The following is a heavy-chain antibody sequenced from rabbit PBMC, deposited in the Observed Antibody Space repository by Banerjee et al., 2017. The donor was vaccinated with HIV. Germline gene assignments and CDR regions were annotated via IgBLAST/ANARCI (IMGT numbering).Heavy chain of an antibody. D-gene: IGHD1-1*01. Sequence: LVEYGGDLVQPGASLTLTCTASGFDFSAYTFMCWVRQAPGKGLEWIACIDTGSRGFTYFASWAKGRFTISKASSTTVTLQMTSLTAADTATYFCARNYVNAFDPWGPGTLVTVS. CDR3: ARNYVNAFDP. CDR2: IDTGSRGFT. V-gene: IGHV1S40*01. J-gene: IGHJ2*01. CDR1: GFDFSAYTF.